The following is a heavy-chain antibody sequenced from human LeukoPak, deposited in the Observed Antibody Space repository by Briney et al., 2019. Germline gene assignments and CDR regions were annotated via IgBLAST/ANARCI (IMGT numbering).Heavy chain of an antibody. CDR2: IYPGDSDT. D-gene: IGHD3-3*01. Sequence: GESLKISCKGSGYSFNTYWIAWVRQMPGKGLEWMGIIYPGDSDTRYSPSFQGQVTISADKSISTAYLQWSSLKASDTAMYYCAGSTYYDFWSGYPNWFDPWGQGTLVTVSS. CDR1: GYSFNTYW. V-gene: IGHV5-51*01. CDR3: AGSTYYDFWSGYPNWFDP. J-gene: IGHJ5*02.